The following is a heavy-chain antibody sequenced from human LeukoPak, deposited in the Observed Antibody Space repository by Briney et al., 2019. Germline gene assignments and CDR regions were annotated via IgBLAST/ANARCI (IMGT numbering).Heavy chain of an antibody. CDR3: ARARYSGGSSYYFDF. CDR2: IDPDGRST. V-gene: IGHV3-74*01. Sequence: GGSLRLSCAASGFPFSTYWMHWVRHVPGKGLVWVSRIDPDGRSTNYADSVKGRFTISRDSAKNTLYLQMNSLRVEDTALYYCARARYSGGSSYYFDFWGQGTLVIVSS. CDR1: GFPFSTYW. D-gene: IGHD2-15*01. J-gene: IGHJ4*02.